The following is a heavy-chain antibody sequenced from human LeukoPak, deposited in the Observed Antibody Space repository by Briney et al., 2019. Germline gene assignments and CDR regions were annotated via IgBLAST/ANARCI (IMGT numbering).Heavy chain of an antibody. V-gene: IGHV3-7*03. Sequence: GGSLRLSCAASGFTFRNYWMSWVRQAPGTGLEWVANIKQDGSDRNYVTSVRGRFTISRDNAESSLFLQMNSLRAEDTAVYYCASPGVSFYDSSGYYQSFDYWGQGTLVTVSS. D-gene: IGHD3-22*01. J-gene: IGHJ4*02. CDR2: IKQDGSDR. CDR1: GFTFRNYW. CDR3: ASPGVSFYDSSGYYQSFDY.